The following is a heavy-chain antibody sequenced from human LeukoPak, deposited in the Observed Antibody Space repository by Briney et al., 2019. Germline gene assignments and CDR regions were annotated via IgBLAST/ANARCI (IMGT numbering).Heavy chain of an antibody. V-gene: IGHV3-23*01. CDR2: ISGSGGST. Sequence: PGGSLRLSCAASGFTFSSYAMSGVRQAPGKGLEWVSAISGSGGSTYYADSVKGRFTISRDNSKNTLYLQMNSLRAEDTAVYYCAKAGWKPPYYYYYYMDVWGKGTTVTVSS. CDR1: GFTFSSYA. D-gene: IGHD4-23*01. J-gene: IGHJ6*03. CDR3: AKAGWKPPYYYYYYMDV.